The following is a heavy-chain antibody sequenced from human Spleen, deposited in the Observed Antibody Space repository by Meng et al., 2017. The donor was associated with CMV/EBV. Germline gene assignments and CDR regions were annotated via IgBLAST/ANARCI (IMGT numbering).Heavy chain of an antibody. CDR1: GGTFSTTA. CDR3: ARGSREYYYYGMDV. Sequence: SVKVSCKASGGTFSTTAISWVRQAPGQGLEWMGGIIPIFGTANYAQKFQGRVTITTDESTSTAYMELSSLRSEDTAVYYCARGSREYYYYGMDVWGQGTTVTVSS. J-gene: IGHJ6*02. V-gene: IGHV1-69*05. D-gene: IGHD2-2*01. CDR2: IIPIFGTA.